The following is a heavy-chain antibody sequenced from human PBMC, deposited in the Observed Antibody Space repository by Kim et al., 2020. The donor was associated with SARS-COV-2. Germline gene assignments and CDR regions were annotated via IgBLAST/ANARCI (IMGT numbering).Heavy chain of an antibody. CDR2: IYYSGST. CDR1: GGSISSGGYY. J-gene: IGHJ6*02. Sequence: SGTLSLTCTVSGGSISSGGYYWSWIRQHPGKGLEWIGYIYYSGSTYYNPSLKSRVTISVDTSKNQFSLKLSSVTAADTAVYYCARDRWGISIYESGFYGMDVWGQGTTVTVSS. CDR3: ARDRWGISIYESGFYGMDV. V-gene: IGHV4-31*03. D-gene: IGHD3-3*01.